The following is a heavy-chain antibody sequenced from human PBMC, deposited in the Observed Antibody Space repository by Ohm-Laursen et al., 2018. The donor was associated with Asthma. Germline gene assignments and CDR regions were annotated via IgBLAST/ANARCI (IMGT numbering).Heavy chain of an antibody. CDR1: GDSISSDF. J-gene: IGHJ5*02. V-gene: IGHV4-59*01. CDR3: ARAQKTDTSGYFLFDP. Sequence: GTLSLTWPVSGDSISSDFWSWIRQPPGKGLEWIGYIYYTGSTNYNPSLKSRVTMSVDTSKNQFSLKLTSVTAADTAVYYCARAQKTDTSGYFLFDPWGQGTLVTVSS. D-gene: IGHD3-22*01. CDR2: IYYTGST.